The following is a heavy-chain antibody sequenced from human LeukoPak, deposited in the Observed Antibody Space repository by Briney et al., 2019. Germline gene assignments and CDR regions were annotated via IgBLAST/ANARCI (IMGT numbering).Heavy chain of an antibody. J-gene: IGHJ4*02. CDR3: ARDGDYDYIWGSFRFED. Sequence: GGSLRLSCAASGFTFSGYWMNWVRQAPGKGLEWVANINQDGTKRNYLDSVRGRFTISRDNAENSVYLQTNRLRAEDTAVYYCARDGDYDYIWGSFRFEDWGQGILVTVSS. D-gene: IGHD3-16*02. CDR2: INQDGTKR. CDR1: GFTFSGYW. V-gene: IGHV3-7*03.